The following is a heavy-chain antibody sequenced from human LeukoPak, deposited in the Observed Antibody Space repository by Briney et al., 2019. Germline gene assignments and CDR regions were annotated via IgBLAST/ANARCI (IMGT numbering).Heavy chain of an antibody. CDR3: AREDDSSGYDFDY. Sequence: GASVKVSCKASGGTFSSYAISWVRQAPGQGLEWMGRIIPILGIANYAQKFQGRVTITADKSTSTAYMELSSLRSEDTAVYYCAREDDSSGYDFDYWGQGTLVTVSS. D-gene: IGHD3-22*01. CDR2: IIPILGIA. CDR1: GGTFSSYA. V-gene: IGHV1-69*04. J-gene: IGHJ4*02.